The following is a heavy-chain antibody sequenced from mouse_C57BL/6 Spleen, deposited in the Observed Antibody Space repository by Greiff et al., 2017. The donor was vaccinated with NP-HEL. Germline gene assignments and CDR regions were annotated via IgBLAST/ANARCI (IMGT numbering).Heavy chain of an antibody. CDR1: GYSITSGYY. Sequence: VQLKESGPGLVKPSQSLSLTCSVTGYSITSGYYWNWIRQFPGNKLEWMGYISYDGSNNYNPSLKNRISITRDTSKNQFFLKLNSVTTEDTATYYCARKDYGAPAGYFDVWGTGTTVTVSS. J-gene: IGHJ1*03. D-gene: IGHD1-1*01. CDR2: ISYDGSN. CDR3: ARKDYGAPAGYFDV. V-gene: IGHV3-6*01.